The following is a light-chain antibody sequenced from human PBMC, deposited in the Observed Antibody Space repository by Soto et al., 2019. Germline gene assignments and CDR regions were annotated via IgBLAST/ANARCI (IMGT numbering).Light chain of an antibody. Sequence: DIQMTQSPSSLSASVGNRVTITCRASQSLTSYLTCYQQKPGTVPKLLIYAASSFQSGVPSRFCGSGSGTDFTLTISSLQPEDFATYLCQQSYSTLFAFGPGTKVDIK. CDR1: QSLTSY. J-gene: IGKJ3*01. V-gene: IGKV1-39*01. CDR3: QQSYSTLFA. CDR2: AAS.